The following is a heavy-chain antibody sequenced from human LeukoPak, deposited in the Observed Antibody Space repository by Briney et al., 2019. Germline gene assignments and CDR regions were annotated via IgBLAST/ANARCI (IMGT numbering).Heavy chain of an antibody. Sequence: PGGSLRLSCAASGFPFSNNAMTWVRQAPGKGLEWVSALSGSGISTYYADSVKGRFTISRDNSKNTLYLQMNSLRAEDTAVYYCARDRVGATTNFDYWGQGTLVTVSS. J-gene: IGHJ4*02. CDR3: ARDRVGATTNFDY. CDR1: GFPFSNNA. D-gene: IGHD1-26*01. CDR2: LSGSGIST. V-gene: IGHV3-23*01.